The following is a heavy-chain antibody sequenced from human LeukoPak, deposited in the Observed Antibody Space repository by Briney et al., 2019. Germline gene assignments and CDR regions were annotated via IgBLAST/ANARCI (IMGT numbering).Heavy chain of an antibody. D-gene: IGHD5-24*01. CDR2: INQSGST. J-gene: IGHJ3*02. V-gene: IGHV4-34*01. Sequence: SETLSLNCVVSGGPFSLYFWSWIRQPPGKGLEWIGEINQSGSTNYNPSLKSQVTTSVDTSKKRLSLKLSSVTAADTAVYYCAFSQEMADAFDIWGPGTMVTVSS. CDR3: AFSQEMADAFDI. CDR1: GGPFSLYF.